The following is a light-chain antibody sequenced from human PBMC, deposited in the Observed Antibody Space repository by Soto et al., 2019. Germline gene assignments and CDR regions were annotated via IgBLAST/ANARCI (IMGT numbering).Light chain of an antibody. CDR2: GAS. CDR1: QSVSSSY. CDR3: QQYGSPWT. J-gene: IGKJ1*01. V-gene: IGKV3-20*01. Sequence: EIVLPQSPGTLALSPGERATLSCRASQSVSSSYLAWYQQKPGQAPRLLIYGASSRATGIPDRFSGSGSGTDFTLTISRLEPEDFSVYYWQQYGSPWTFGQGTKVEIK.